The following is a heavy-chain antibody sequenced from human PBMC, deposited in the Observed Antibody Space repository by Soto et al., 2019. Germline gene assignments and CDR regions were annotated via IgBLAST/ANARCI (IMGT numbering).Heavy chain of an antibody. D-gene: IGHD2-21*02. CDR3: AKRDVPHSTSNAYFYDH. Sequence: EVQLLQSGGGLVQPGGSLTLSCGVSGFPFAPSTMSWVRQAPGKGLEWVSTISVSVGSTYSADSVQGRFTVSSDISDNTLFLGMTSLTADDTAVYFCAKRDVPHSTSNAYFYDHWGRGVLVTVSS. CDR1: GFPFAPST. CDR2: ISVSVGST. V-gene: IGHV3-23*01. J-gene: IGHJ4*02.